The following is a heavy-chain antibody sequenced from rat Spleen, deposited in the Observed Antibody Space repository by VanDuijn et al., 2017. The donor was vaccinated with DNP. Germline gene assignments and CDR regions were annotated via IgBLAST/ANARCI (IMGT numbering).Heavy chain of an antibody. J-gene: IGHJ1*01. CDR1: GYSITSNY. V-gene: IGHV3-1*01. CDR3: ARGLNYGGYKYYYWYFDF. Sequence: EVQLQESGPGLVKPSQSLSLTCSVTGYSITSNYWAWIRKGTGNKMEWMGYISYSGTTGYNPSLKSRISITRDTSKNQFLLQVNSVTTEDTATYYCARGLNYGGYKYYYWYFDFWGPGTMVTVSS. D-gene: IGHD1-11*01. CDR2: ISYSGTT.